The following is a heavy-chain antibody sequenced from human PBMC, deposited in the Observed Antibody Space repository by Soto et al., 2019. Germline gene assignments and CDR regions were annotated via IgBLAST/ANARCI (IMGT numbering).Heavy chain of an antibody. D-gene: IGHD6-19*01. V-gene: IGHV1-69*01. J-gene: IGHJ5*01. CDR1: GGTFSSFA. CDR3: ARPRYSSGWYGSFDS. CDR2: ITPLFNTA. Sequence: QVQLVQSGAEVQKPGSSVKVSCKASGGTFSSFAISWLRQAPGQGLEWMGGITPLFNTAKYAQKFQVRVTITADESTSTAYMELSSLGSEDTAVYYCARPRYSSGWYGSFDSWGQGTLVTVPS.